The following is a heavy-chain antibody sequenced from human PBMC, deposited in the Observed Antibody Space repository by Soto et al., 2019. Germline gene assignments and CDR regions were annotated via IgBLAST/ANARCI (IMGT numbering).Heavy chain of an antibody. V-gene: IGHV1-2*04. Sequence: GASVKVSCKASGYTFTGYYMHWVRQAPGQGLEWMGWINPNSGGTNYAQKFQGWVTMTRDTSISTAYMELSRLRSDDTAVYYCARGRNEPSYYYHYYLDVWGKGTTVTVSS. CDR1: GYTFTGYY. J-gene: IGHJ6*03. CDR3: ARGRNEPSYYYHYYLDV. D-gene: IGHD1-1*01. CDR2: INPNSGGT.